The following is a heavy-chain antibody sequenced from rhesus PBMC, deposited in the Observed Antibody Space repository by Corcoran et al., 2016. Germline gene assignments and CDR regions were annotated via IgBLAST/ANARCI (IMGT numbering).Heavy chain of an antibody. D-gene: IGHD3-3*01. CDR2: IDGNSATT. Sequence: QVKLQQWGEGLVKPSETLSLTCAVYGGSITGYYWSWIRQPPGKGLEWIGNIDGNSATTNYHPSLKKRVTISKDTSKNQFSLKLSSVTAADTVVYYCARNLPLQFLEWLFPHSLDVWGRGVLVTVSS. CDR3: ARNLPLQFLEWLFPHSLDV. V-gene: IGHV4-73*01. J-gene: IGHJ5-2*02. CDR1: GGSITGYY.